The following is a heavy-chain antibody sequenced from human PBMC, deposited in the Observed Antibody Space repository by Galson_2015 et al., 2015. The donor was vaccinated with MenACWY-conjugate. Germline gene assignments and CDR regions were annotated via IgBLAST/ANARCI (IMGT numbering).Heavy chain of an antibody. CDR2: LCSGTTT. CDR1: GFTVSANC. Sequence: SLRLSCAAFGFTVSANCMSWVRQAPGKGLEWVSILCSGTTTYYADSVKGRFTISGDNSKNTVYLQMNSLRAEDTAMYYCARSRVGYGERWLDPWGQGSLVTVSS. J-gene: IGHJ5*02. V-gene: IGHV3-53*01. CDR3: ARSRVGYGERWLDP. D-gene: IGHD5-12*01.